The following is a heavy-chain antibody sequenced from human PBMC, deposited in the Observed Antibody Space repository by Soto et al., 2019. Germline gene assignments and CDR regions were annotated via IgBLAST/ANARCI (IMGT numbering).Heavy chain of an antibody. D-gene: IGHD5-12*01. CDR1: GYSFTKYW. V-gene: IGHV5-51*01. CDR3: VRMGFSGGGYHYNRYSQSTPAPSLGAGGSSPSSNYY. CDR2: IYPDESDT. J-gene: IGHJ6*01. Sequence: GESLKISCKGSGYSFTKYWIGWVRQMPGKGLEWMAIIYPDESDTRYSPSFQGQVTISADKSISTAYLQWSSLKASDTAMYYCVRMGFSGGGYHYNRYSQSTPAPSLGAGGSSPSSNYY.